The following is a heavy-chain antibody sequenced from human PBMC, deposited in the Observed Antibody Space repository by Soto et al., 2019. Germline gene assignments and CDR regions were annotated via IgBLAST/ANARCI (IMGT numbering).Heavy chain of an antibody. CDR3: TRIPRYSFPTSDPLDN. D-gene: IGHD4-4*01. CDR2: ILPILGSL. J-gene: IGHJ4*02. Sequence: QVRLVQSGAEAKKPGSSVTVSCKASGGTFNTYTFSWVRQAPGQGLEWMGSILPILGSLNYAQRFQGRLSITADHATTTAYMELSSLTSQDTTMYYCTRIPRYSFPTSDPLDNWGQGTLVTVSS. V-gene: IGHV1-69*08. CDR1: GGTFNTYT.